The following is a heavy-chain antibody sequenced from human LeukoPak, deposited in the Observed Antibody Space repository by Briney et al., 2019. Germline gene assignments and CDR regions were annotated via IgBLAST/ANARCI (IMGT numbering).Heavy chain of an antibody. CDR2: IYYSGST. D-gene: IGHD2-2*01. V-gene: IGHV4-31*03. Sequence: SQTLSLTCTVSGDSISSAGYYWICIRQHPGKGLEWIGNIYYSGSTYYNSSLKSRLTISVDTSKNHFSLKLSSVTAEATAVYYCAREGVVVVTDTMANATSTKYYYFIDVWGKRNTVTV. CDR3: AREGVVVVTDTMANATSTKYYYFIDV. CDR1: GDSISSAGYY. J-gene: IGHJ6*03.